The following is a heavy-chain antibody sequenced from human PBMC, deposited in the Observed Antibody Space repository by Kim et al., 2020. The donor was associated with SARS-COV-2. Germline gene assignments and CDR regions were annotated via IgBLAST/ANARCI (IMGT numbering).Heavy chain of an antibody. V-gene: IGHV1-3*01. CDR3: ARDTMVRGFPDWFDP. Sequence: KFQGRVTITRDTSASTAYMELSSLRSEDTAVYYCARDTMVRGFPDWFDPWGQGTLVTVSS. D-gene: IGHD3-10*01. J-gene: IGHJ5*02.